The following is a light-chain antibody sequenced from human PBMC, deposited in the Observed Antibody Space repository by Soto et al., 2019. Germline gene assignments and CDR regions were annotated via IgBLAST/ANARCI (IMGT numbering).Light chain of an antibody. CDR1: QSVISTY. CDR2: GAS. CDR3: QQYGSSPIT. J-gene: IGKJ5*01. Sequence: EILLTQSPVTLSLSPGERATLSCVSSQSVISTYLAWYQQKPGQAPRLLIYGASSRATGIPDRFSGSGSGTDFTLTISRLEPEDFAVYYCQQYGSSPITFGQGTRLEIK. V-gene: IGKV3-20*01.